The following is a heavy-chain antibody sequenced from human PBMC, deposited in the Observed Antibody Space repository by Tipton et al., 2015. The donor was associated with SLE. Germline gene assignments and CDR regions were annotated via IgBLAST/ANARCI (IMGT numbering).Heavy chain of an antibody. Sequence: SLRLSCAASGFTFSSYEMNWVRQAPGKGLEWVSYISSSGSTIYYADSVKGRFTISRDNAKNSLYLQMNSLRAEDTAVYYCARSSLYYYGSGRGDIWGQGTMVTVSS. V-gene: IGHV3-48*03. CDR1: GFTFSSYE. J-gene: IGHJ3*02. D-gene: IGHD3-10*01. CDR3: ARSSLYYYGSGRGDI. CDR2: ISSSGSTI.